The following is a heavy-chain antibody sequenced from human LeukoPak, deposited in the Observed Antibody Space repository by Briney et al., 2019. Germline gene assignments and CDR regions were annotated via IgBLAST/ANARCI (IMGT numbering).Heavy chain of an antibody. J-gene: IGHJ6*03. CDR2: IYISGRT. V-gene: IGHV4-61*02. Sequence: PSGTLSLTCAVSGGSISSGNYYWSWIRQPAGKGLEWIGRIYISGRTNYNPSLKSRVSISLDTSKNQFSLKLSSVTAADTAVYYCASSGNYQLNYYMDVWGIGTTVTISS. CDR3: ASSGNYQLNYYMDV. CDR1: GGSISSGNYY. D-gene: IGHD3-10*01.